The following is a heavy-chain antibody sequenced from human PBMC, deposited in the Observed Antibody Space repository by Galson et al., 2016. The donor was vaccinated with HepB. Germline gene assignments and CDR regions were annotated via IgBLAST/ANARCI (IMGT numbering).Heavy chain of an antibody. Sequence: SLRLSCAASGFTFSSFAMSWVRQAPGKGLEWVAAISGSASRTYSAGSVKGRFTISRDNSKNTLYLLMNSLRAEDTAISYCAKDQRYMESSGWYDFDYWGQGTLVTVSS. CDR1: GFTFSSFA. V-gene: IGHV3-23*01. CDR2: ISGSASRT. J-gene: IGHJ4*02. D-gene: IGHD6-19*01. CDR3: AKDQRYMESSGWYDFDY.